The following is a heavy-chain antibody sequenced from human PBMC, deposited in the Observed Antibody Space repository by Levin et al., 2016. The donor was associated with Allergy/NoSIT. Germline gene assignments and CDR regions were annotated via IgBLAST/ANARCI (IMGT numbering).Heavy chain of an antibody. CDR2: IYYSGST. CDR3: ARHIVATIRYFDY. V-gene: IGHV4-39*01. D-gene: IGHD5-12*01. Sequence: SETLSLTCTVSGGSISSSSYYWGWIRQPPGKGLEWIGSIYYSGSTYYNPSLKSRVTISVDTSKNQFSLKLSSVTAADTAVYYCARHIVATIRYFDYWGQGTLVTVSS. J-gene: IGHJ4*02. CDR1: GGSISSSSYY.